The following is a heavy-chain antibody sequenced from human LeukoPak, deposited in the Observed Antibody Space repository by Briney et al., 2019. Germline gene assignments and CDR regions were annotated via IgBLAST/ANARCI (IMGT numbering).Heavy chain of an antibody. CDR1: GGSISTYH. D-gene: IGHD5-18*01. CDR2: MQSTGNS. Sequence: SETLSLTCTVSGGSISTYHWNWIRKSPEKALEWIGYMQSTGNSNYNPSLKSRVTMSVDMSRNQIVLNLSSVTAADTAVYFCARDKQHSYGRYFDHWGQGTLVTVSS. V-gene: IGHV4-59*01. CDR3: ARDKQHSYGRYFDH. J-gene: IGHJ4*02.